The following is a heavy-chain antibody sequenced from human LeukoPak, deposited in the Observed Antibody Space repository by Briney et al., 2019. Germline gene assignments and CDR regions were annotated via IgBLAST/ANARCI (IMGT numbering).Heavy chain of an antibody. V-gene: IGHV3-43*01. J-gene: IGHJ3*02. D-gene: IGHD3-10*02. Sequence: PGGSLRLSCAASGFTFDDYTMHWVRQAPGKGLEWVSLISWDGGSTYYEDSVKGRFTISRDNAKNSLYLQMNSLRAEDTALYYCAKMFDAFDIWGQGTMVTVSS. CDR3: AKMFDAFDI. CDR1: GFTFDDYT. CDR2: ISWDGGST.